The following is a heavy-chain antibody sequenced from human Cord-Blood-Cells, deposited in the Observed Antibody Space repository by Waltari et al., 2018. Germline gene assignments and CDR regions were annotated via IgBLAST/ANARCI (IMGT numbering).Heavy chain of an antibody. CDR1: GFTFSSYA. CDR3: AREEAEYDAFDI. D-gene: IGHD1-26*01. CDR2: ISGSGGST. V-gene: IGHV3-23*01. J-gene: IGHJ3*02. Sequence: EVQLLVSGGGLVQPGGSLGPPCAASGFTFSSYALSRVRQAPGKGLEWVSAISGSGGSTYYADSVKGRFTISRDNSKNTLYLQMNSLRAEDTAVYYCAREEAEYDAFDIWGQGTMVTVSS.